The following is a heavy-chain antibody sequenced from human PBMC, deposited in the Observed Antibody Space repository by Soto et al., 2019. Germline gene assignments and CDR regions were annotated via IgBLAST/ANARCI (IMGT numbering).Heavy chain of an antibody. CDR2: ISGSGENT. Sequence: EVQQLESGGGLVQPGGSLRLSCEASEFTFSSYAWSWVRLAPGKGLEWVSAISGSGENTYHADSVKGRFTISRDNSKNTLYLQMNSLRAEDTALYFCARDRRRASFGDLGRYFDYWGQGTLVTVAS. CDR1: EFTFSSYA. CDR3: ARDRRRASFGDLGRYFDY. V-gene: IGHV3-23*01. D-gene: IGHD7-27*01. J-gene: IGHJ4*02.